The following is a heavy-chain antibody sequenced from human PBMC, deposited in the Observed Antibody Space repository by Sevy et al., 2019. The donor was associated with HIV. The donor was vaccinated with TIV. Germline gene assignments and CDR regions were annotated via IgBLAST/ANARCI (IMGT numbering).Heavy chain of an antibody. D-gene: IGHD3-3*01. V-gene: IGHV4-30-2*01. J-gene: IGHJ6*03. CDR2: IYHSGST. CDR3: ARVVPPITIFGVVSDYYMDV. Sequence: SETLSLTCAVSGGSISSGGYSWSWIRQPPGKGLEWIGYIYHSGSTYYNPSLKSRVTISVHRSKNQFSLKLSSVTAADTAVYYCARVVPPITIFGVVSDYYMDVWGKGTTVTVSS. CDR1: GGSISSGGYS.